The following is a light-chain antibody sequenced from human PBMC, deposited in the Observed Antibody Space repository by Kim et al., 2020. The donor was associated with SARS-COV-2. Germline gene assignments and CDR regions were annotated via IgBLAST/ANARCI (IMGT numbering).Light chain of an antibody. Sequence: EIVLTQSPDTLSLSAGERATLSCRASQNVEKNYLGWYQQKPGQAPRLLIYDASVRATGLPDRFSGSGSGTDFTLTITSLEAEDFGLYYCHQYDRDPLTFGGGTKVDIK. CDR3: HQYDRDPLT. CDR1: QNVEKNY. V-gene: IGKV3-20*01. CDR2: DAS. J-gene: IGKJ4*01.